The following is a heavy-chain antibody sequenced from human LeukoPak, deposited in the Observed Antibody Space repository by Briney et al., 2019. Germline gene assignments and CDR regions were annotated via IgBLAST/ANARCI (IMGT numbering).Heavy chain of an antibody. CDR2: INTYNGNT. J-gene: IGHJ4*02. D-gene: IGHD2-21*02. V-gene: IGHV1-18*01. CDR3: ARDQIVVVTAIDY. Sequence: ASVKVSCKASGYTFTNFGISWVRQAPGQGLEWMGWINTYNGNTNYAQKLQGRVTMTTDTSTSTAYMELRSLRSDDTAVYYCARDQIVVVTAIDYWGQGTLVTVSS. CDR1: GYTFTNFG.